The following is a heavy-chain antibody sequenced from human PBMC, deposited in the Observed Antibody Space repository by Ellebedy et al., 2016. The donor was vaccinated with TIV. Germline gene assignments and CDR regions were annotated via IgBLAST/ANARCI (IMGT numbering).Heavy chain of an antibody. Sequence: PGGSLRLSCAASGFTVSSNYMSWVRQAPGKGLEWVSVFYSGGRTYYADSVKGRFTISRDNSKNTLYLQMNSLRAEDTAVYYCAREGGGWNGFDYWGQGTLVTVSS. CDR3: AREGGGWNGFDY. CDR1: GFTVSSNY. CDR2: FYSGGRT. D-gene: IGHD1-1*01. V-gene: IGHV3-53*01. J-gene: IGHJ4*02.